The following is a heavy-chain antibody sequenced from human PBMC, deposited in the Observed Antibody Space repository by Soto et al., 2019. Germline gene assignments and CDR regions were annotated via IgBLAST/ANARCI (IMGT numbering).Heavy chain of an antibody. CDR1: GFTFSSYS. CDR2: ISSSSSTI. Sequence: GGSLRLSCAASGFTFSSYSMNWVRQAPGKGLEWVSYISSSSSTIYYADSVKGRFTISRDNAKNSLYLQMNSLRAEDTAVYYCASIGATRGWPYWYFDRWGRGTLVTVSS. D-gene: IGHD6-19*01. V-gene: IGHV3-48*01. J-gene: IGHJ2*01. CDR3: ASIGATRGWPYWYFDR.